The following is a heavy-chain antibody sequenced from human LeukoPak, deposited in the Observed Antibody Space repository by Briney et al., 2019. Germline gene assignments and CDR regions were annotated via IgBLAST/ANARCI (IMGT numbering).Heavy chain of an antibody. J-gene: IGHJ4*02. CDR1: GGSISSYY. V-gene: IGHV4-59*01. CDR3: ARASNYGTFDY. D-gene: IGHD4-11*01. CDR2: IYYSGST. Sequence: PSETLSLTCTVSGGSISSYYWSWIRQPPGKGLEWIGYIYYSGSTDYNPSLKSRVAISVDTSKNQFSLKLSSVTAADTAVYYCARASNYGTFDYWGQRTLVTVSS.